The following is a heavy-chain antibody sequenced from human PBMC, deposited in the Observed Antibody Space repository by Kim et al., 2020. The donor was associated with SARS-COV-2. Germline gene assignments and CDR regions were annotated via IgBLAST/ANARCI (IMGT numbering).Heavy chain of an antibody. CDR2: ISGSGDST. Sequence: GGSLRLSCAASGFTFGSYAMTWVRQSPGKGLEWVSTISGSGDSTFYADSVKGRFTLSRDNSMNTVYLQMNSLRAEDTALYYCANGDCISYSCYTADCWG. J-gene: IGHJ4*01. V-gene: IGHV3-23*01. CDR3: ANGDCISYSCYTADC. CDR1: GFTFGSYA. D-gene: IGHD2-2*02.